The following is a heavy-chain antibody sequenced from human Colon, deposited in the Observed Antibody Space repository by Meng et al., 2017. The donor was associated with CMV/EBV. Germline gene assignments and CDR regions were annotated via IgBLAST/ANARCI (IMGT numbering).Heavy chain of an antibody. J-gene: IGHJ5*02. CDR1: GFTFSAYP. D-gene: IGHD4-11*01. Sequence: GESLKISCAASGFTFSAYPIHWVRQAPGKGLEWVAIISHVATKKYYAESVKGRFTISRDNSQNTVTVQMNSLRGDDTAVYYCARASNSSFDAWGQGTLVTVSS. CDR2: ISHVATKK. V-gene: IGHV3-30*04. CDR3: ARASNSSFDA.